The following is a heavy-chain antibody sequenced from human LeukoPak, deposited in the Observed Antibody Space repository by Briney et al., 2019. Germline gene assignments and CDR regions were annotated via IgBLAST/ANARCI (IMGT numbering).Heavy chain of an antibody. CDR3: ARDLAYSRLDY. Sequence: GGSLRLSCAVSGLTFSSSWMDWFRQAPGKGLEWVASINPDGNKKYSADSVKGRFTISRDNAENSLYLQMNSLRVEDTAFYYCARDLAYSRLDYWGQGMLVTVSS. CDR2: INPDGNKK. D-gene: IGHD5-18*01. V-gene: IGHV3-7*01. CDR1: GLTFSSSW. J-gene: IGHJ4*02.